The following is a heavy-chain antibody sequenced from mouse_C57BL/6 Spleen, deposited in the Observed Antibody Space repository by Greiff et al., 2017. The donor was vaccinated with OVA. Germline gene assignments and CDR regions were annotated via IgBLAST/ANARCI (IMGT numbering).Heavy chain of an antibody. CDR2: IDPSDSYT. D-gene: IGHD4-1*01. CDR3: ARGGLGRRTWFAY. CDR1: GYTFTSYW. J-gene: IGHJ3*01. Sequence: QVQLQQPGAELVRPGTSVKLSCKASGYTFTSYWMHWVKQRPGQGLEWIGVIDPSDSYTNYNQKFKGKATLTVDTSSSTAYMQLSSLTSEDSAVDYCARGGLGRRTWFAYWGQGTLVTVSA. V-gene: IGHV1-59*01.